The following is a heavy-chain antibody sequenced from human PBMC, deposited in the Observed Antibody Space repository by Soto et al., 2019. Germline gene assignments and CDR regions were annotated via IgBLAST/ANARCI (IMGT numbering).Heavy chain of an antibody. D-gene: IGHD3-22*01. Sequence: SVKVSCKASGGTFSSYTISWVRQAPGQGLEWMGRIIPILGIANYAQKFQGRVTITADKSTSTAYMELSSLRSEDTAVYYCASREIYYDSSGPRDYWGQGTLVTVSS. V-gene: IGHV1-69*02. J-gene: IGHJ4*02. CDR3: ASREIYYDSSGPRDY. CDR2: IIPILGIA. CDR1: GGTFSSYT.